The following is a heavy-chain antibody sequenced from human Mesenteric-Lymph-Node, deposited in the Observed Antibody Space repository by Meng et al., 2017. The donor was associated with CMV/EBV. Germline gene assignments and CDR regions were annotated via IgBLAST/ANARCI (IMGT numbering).Heavy chain of an antibody. V-gene: IGHV3-23*01. D-gene: IGHD3-3*01. Sequence: GGSLRLSCATSGFTFSSYAVSWVRQAPGKGLEWVSTISGSGGSTFYGDSVKGRFTISRDNSKNTLSLQMSGLRAEDTAVYYCAKWEVSSAYYTVDYYYGLDVWGQGTTVTVSS. CDR3: AKWEVSSAYYTVDYYYGLDV. CDR1: GFTFSSYA. J-gene: IGHJ6*02. CDR2: ISGSGGST.